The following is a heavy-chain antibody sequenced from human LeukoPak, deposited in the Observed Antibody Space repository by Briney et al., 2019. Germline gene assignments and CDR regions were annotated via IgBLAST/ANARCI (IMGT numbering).Heavy chain of an antibody. D-gene: IGHD3-10*01. J-gene: IGHJ4*02. V-gene: IGHV3-74*01. CDR1: GFTFSNYW. CDR2: TFSDGSST. CDR3: ARDRSVIRGVIGY. Sequence: GGSLRLSCVASGFTFSNYWMHWVRQAPGKGLVWVSRTFSDGSSTRYADSVKGRFTISRDSAKNTVYLQMNSLRAEDTGVYYCARDRSVIRGVIGYWGQGTLVTVSS.